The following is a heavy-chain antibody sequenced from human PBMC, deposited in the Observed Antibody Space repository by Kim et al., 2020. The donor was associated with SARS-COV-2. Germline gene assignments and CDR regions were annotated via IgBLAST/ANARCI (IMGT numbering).Heavy chain of an antibody. CDR3: ARQGTVAVRLVDS. V-gene: IGHV4-59*08. D-gene: IGHD6-6*01. Sequence: SETLSLTCTVSGGSMKNYYWSWIRQSPGRGLEWIAYIHYSGSTTYNPSLTSRVTISVDTSKNQFSLNLTSVTAADTAVYYCARQGTVAVRLVDSWGQGTLVTVSS. CDR1: GGSMKNYY. J-gene: IGHJ4*02. CDR2: IHYSGST.